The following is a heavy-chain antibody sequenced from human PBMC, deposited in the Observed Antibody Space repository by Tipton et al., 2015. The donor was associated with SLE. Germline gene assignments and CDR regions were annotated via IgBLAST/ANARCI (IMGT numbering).Heavy chain of an antibody. Sequence: LRLSCTVSGGSISSSSYYWGWIRQPPGKGLEWIGSIYYSGSTYYNPSLKSRVTISVDTSKNQFSLKLSSVTAADTAVYYCARDGLGYGSSTSCYTADYWGQGTLVTVSS. J-gene: IGHJ4*02. V-gene: IGHV4-39*07. CDR3: ARDGLGYGSSTSCYTADY. CDR1: GGSISSSSYY. D-gene: IGHD2-2*02. CDR2: IYYSGST.